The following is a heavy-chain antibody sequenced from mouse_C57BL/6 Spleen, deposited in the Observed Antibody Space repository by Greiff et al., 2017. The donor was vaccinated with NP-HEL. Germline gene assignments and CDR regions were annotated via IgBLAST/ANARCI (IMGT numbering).Heavy chain of an antibody. Sequence: EVQRVESGGDLVKPGGSLKLSCAASGFTFSSYGMSWVRQTPDKRLEWVATISSGGSYTYSPDSVQGRFTIPRDNAKNTLYLQMSSLKSEDTAMYYCARHPITTVVELHAVDDWGQGTSVTVAS. J-gene: IGHJ4*01. CDR1: GFTFSSYG. CDR3: ARHPITTVVELHAVDD. V-gene: IGHV5-6*01. CDR2: ISSGGSYT. D-gene: IGHD1-1*01.